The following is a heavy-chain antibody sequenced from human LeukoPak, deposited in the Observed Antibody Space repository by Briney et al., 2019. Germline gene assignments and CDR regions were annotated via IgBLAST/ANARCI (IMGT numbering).Heavy chain of an antibody. CDR2: INHSGST. CDR3: ARGRYCSSTSCYRYNWFGP. D-gene: IGHD2-2*01. Sequence: SETLSLTCAVYGGSFSGYYWSWIRQPPGKGLEWIGEINHSGSTNYNPSLKSRVTISVDTSKNQFSLKLSSVTAADTAVYYCARGRYCSSTSCYRYNWFGPWGQGTLVTVSS. J-gene: IGHJ5*02. CDR1: GGSFSGYY. V-gene: IGHV4-34*01.